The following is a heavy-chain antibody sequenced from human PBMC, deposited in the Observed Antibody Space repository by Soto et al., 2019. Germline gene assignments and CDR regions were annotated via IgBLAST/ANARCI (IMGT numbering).Heavy chain of an antibody. CDR2: IYHSGST. CDR1: RGSISSGDYY. D-gene: IGHD1-1*01. V-gene: IGHV4-30-4*01. CDR3: ACRGIDLSHIY. J-gene: IGHJ4*02. Sequence: QVQLQESGPGLVKPSQTLSLTCTVSRGSISSGDYYWSWIRQTPGKGLEWIGYIYHSGSTYYNPSLRSRLTILVDTSKNQFSLRLSSVTAADAAVYYCACRGIDLSHIYWGQGTLVTVSS.